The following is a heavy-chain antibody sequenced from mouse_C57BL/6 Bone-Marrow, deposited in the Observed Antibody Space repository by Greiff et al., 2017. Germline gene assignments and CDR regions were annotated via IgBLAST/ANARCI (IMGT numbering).Heavy chain of an antibody. CDR1: GYTFPSYW. CDR2: IDPSDSYT. Sequence: QVQLQQPGAELVKPGASVKLSCKASGYTFPSYWMQWVKQRPGQGLEWIGEIDPSDSYTNYNQKFKGKATLTVDTSSSTAYMQLSSLTSEDSAVYYCARDGSPFFDYWGQGTTLTVSS. CDR3: ARDGSPFFDY. J-gene: IGHJ2*01. D-gene: IGHD1-1*01. V-gene: IGHV1-50*01.